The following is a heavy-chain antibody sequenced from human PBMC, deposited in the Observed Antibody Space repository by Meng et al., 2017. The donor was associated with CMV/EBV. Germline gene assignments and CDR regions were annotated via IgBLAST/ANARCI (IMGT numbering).Heavy chain of an antibody. CDR3: ARQGGYCSGGSCYYFDY. Sequence: KVSCKGSGYSFTSYWIGWVRQMPGKGLEWMGIIYPGDSDTRYSPSFQGQVTISADKSISTAYLQWSSLKASDTAMYYCARQGGYCSGGSCYYFDYWGQGTLVTVSS. D-gene: IGHD2-15*01. CDR2: IYPGDSDT. J-gene: IGHJ4*02. CDR1: GYSFTSYW. V-gene: IGHV5-51*01.